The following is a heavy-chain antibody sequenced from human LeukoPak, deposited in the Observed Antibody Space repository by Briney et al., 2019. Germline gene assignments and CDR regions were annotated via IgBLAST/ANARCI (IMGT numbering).Heavy chain of an antibody. Sequence: PGGSLRLSCAASGFTFSTYGMSWVRQAPGKGLEWVANIDQDGSEKYYVDSVKGRFTISRDNAKNSLYLQMNSLRAEDTAVYYCARVGWLRFDIWGQGTMVTVSS. CDR2: IDQDGSEK. D-gene: IGHD5-12*01. CDR1: GFTFSTYG. V-gene: IGHV3-7*04. J-gene: IGHJ3*02. CDR3: ARVGWLRFDI.